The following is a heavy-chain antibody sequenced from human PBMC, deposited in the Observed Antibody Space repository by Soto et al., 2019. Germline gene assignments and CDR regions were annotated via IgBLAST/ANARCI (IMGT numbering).Heavy chain of an antibody. J-gene: IGHJ6*02. CDR1: GFTFSSYE. CDR3: ARGLEIGTYYDSSGYPSGV. D-gene: IGHD3-22*01. CDR2: ISSSGSTI. Sequence: PGGSLRVSCAASGFTFSSYEMNWVRQAPGKGLEWVSYISSSGSTIYYADSVKGRFTISRDNAKNSLYLQMNSLRAEDTAVYYCARGLEIGTYYDSSGYPSGVWGQGTTVTVSS. V-gene: IGHV3-48*03.